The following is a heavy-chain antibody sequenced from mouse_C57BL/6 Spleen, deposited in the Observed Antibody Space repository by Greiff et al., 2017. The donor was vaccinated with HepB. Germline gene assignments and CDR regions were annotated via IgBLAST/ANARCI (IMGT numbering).Heavy chain of an antibody. Sequence: QVQLKQPGTELVKPGASVKLSCKASGFTFTSYWMHWVKQRPGQGLEWIGNINPSNGGTNYNEKFKSKATLTVDKSSSTAYMQLSSLTSEDSAVYYCARDGRFYWYFDVWGTGTTVTVSS. D-gene: IGHD1-1*01. CDR3: ARDGRFYWYFDV. J-gene: IGHJ1*03. CDR1: GFTFTSYW. V-gene: IGHV1-53*01. CDR2: INPSNGGT.